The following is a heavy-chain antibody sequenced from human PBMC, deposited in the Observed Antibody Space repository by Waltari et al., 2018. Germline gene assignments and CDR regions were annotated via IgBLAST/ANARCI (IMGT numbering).Heavy chain of an antibody. CDR1: GGSFSGYY. D-gene: IGHD2-2*01. V-gene: IGHV4-34*01. J-gene: IGHJ6*03. CDR3: ARASQKFRLYYMDV. Sequence: QVQLQQWGAGLLKPSETLSLTCAVYGGSFSGYYWSWIRQPPGKGLEWIGEINHKGITNNNPSLKSRVTISVDTSKNQFSLKLSSVTAADTAVYYCARASQKFRLYYMDVWGKGTTVTISS. CDR2: INHKGIT.